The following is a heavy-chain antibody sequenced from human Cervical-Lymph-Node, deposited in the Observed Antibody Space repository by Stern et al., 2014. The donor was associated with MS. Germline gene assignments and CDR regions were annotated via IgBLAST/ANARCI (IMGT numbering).Heavy chain of an antibody. V-gene: IGHV1-46*04. CDR1: GYTFINFY. CDR3: AREHTAMGFGF. CDR2: VNTSDGST. J-gene: IGHJ4*02. Sequence: VQLEQSGAEVKKPGASVKVSCKATGYTFINFYMYWVRQAPGQGLEWPGIVNTSDGSTSYAQTLHGRVTMTRDTSTNTLYMAQGSLRSEDTAVYYCAREHTAMGFGFWGQGTLVTVSS. D-gene: IGHD5-18*01.